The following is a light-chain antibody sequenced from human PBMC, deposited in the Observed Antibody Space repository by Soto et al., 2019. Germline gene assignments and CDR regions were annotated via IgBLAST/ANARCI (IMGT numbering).Light chain of an antibody. V-gene: IGKV3-20*01. J-gene: IGKJ4*01. CDR1: QSVSSSY. CDR3: QQYGSSPLT. CDR2: GAS. Sequence: EIVMTQSPATLSVSPGEGATLSCRASQSVSSSYLAWYQQKPGQAPRLLIYGASSRATGIPDRFSGSGSETDFTLTISRLEPEDFAVYYCQQYGSSPLTFGGGTKVDIK.